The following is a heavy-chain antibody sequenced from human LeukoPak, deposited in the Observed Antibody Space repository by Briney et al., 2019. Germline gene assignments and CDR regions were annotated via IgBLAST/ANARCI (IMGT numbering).Heavy chain of an antibody. V-gene: IGHV4-59*08. Sequence: SETLSLTCTVSGGSISSYYWSWIRQPPGKGLEWIGYIYYSGSTNYNPSLKSRVTISVDTSKNQFSLKLSSVTAADTAVYYCARSNGSGSYYKSRGDYFDYWGQGTLVTVSS. D-gene: IGHD3-10*01. CDR2: IYYSGST. CDR3: ARSNGSGSYYKSRGDYFDY. CDR1: GGSISSYY. J-gene: IGHJ4*02.